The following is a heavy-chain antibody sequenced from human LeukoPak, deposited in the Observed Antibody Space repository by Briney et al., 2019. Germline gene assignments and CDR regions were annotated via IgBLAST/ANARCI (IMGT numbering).Heavy chain of an antibody. V-gene: IGHV1-8*01. D-gene: IGHD3-22*01. Sequence: ASVKVSCKASGYTFTSYDINWVRQATGQGLEWMGWMNPNSGNTGYAQEFQGRVTMTRNTSISTAYMELSRLRSDDTAVYYCARDPNYYYDSSGYYLWGYYFDYWGQGTLVTVSS. CDR2: MNPNSGNT. CDR1: GYTFTSYD. CDR3: ARDPNYYYDSSGYYLWGYYFDY. J-gene: IGHJ4*02.